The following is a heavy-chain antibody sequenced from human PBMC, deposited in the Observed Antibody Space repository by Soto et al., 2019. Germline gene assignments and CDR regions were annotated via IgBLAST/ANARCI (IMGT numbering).Heavy chain of an antibody. Sequence: LSLTCTVSGASISGFYWSWIRKSAGKGLEWIGRIYATGTTDYNPSLKSRVMMSVDTSKKQFSLKLRSVTAADTAVYYCVRDGTKTLRDRFDPWGQGISVTVSS. CDR2: IYATGTT. CDR3: VRDGTKTLRDRFDP. J-gene: IGHJ5*02. D-gene: IGHD1-1*01. CDR1: GASISGFY. V-gene: IGHV4-4*07.